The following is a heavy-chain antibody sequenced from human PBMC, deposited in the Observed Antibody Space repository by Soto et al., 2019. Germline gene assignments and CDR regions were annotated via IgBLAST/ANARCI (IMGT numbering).Heavy chain of an antibody. V-gene: IGHV4-39*01. Sequence: QLQLQESGPGLVKPSETLSLTCTVSGGSISSSSYYWGWIRQPPGKGLEWIGSIYYSGSTYYNPSLKSRVTISVDTSKNQFSLKLSSVTAADTAVYYCARHGLLHYYDSSGYYDPFDYWGQGTLVTVSS. CDR3: ARHGLLHYYDSSGYYDPFDY. CDR2: IYYSGST. D-gene: IGHD3-22*01. J-gene: IGHJ4*02. CDR1: GGSISSSSYY.